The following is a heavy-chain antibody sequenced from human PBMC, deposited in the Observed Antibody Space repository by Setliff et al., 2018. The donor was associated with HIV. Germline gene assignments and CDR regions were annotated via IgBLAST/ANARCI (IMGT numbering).Heavy chain of an antibody. V-gene: IGHV3-7*01. CDR2: IKQDGSTI. D-gene: IGHD2-2*02. CDR1: GFTFGDYA. Sequence: GGSLRLSCTASGFTFGDYAMAWVRQAPGKGLEWVANIKQDGSTIHYADSVKGRFTISRDNTKNSLYLQLNSLRAEDTAVYYCARDAAAPAAIEGAFDIWGQGTMVTVSS. J-gene: IGHJ3*02. CDR3: ARDAAAPAAIEGAFDI.